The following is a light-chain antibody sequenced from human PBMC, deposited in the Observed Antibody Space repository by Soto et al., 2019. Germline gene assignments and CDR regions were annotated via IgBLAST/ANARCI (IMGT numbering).Light chain of an antibody. CDR2: GAS. CDR1: QRVSRN. J-gene: IGKJ4*01. Sequence: EIVMTQSPATLSVSPGERATLSCRASQRVSRNLAWYQQKPGQAPRLLIYGASRRATGFPARFSGSGSGTDFTLTISSLQSEDFAVYYCQQYNNWPRTFGGGTKVDIK. CDR3: QQYNNWPRT. V-gene: IGKV3-15*01.